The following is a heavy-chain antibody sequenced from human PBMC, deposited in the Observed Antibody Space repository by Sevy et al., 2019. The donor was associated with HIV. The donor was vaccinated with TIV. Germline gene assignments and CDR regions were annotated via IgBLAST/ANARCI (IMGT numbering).Heavy chain of an antibody. CDR3: ARDQRGFSEMDV. V-gene: IGHV3-7*01. D-gene: IGHD3-10*01. CDR1: GFTFSYYN. CDR2: IKQDGSEK. J-gene: IGHJ6*02. Sequence: GGSLRLSCAASGFTFSYYNMNWVRQAPGKGLEWVANIKQDGSEKYYVDSVKGRFTISRDNAKNSLYLQMNSLRAEDTAVYYCARDQRGFSEMDVWGQGTTVTVSS.